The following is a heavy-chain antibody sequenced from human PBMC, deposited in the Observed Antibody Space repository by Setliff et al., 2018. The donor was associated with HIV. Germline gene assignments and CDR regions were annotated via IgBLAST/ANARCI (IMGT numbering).Heavy chain of an antibody. J-gene: IGHJ4*02. CDR2: INPKRGGT. Sequence: ASVKVSCKASGYTFTGYYMHWVRQAPGQGLEWMGWINPKRGGTNYAQKFQGRVTMTRDTSITTTYMELTRLTSDDTAIYYCARAPIYCGGDCYLFDYWGQGTLVTVSS. D-gene: IGHD2-21*02. CDR1: GYTFTGYY. CDR3: ARAPIYCGGDCYLFDY. V-gene: IGHV1-2*02.